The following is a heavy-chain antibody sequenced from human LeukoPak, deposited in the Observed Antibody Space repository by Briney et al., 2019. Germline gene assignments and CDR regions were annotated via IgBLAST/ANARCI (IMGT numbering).Heavy chain of an antibody. CDR2: ISYDGSNK. D-gene: IGHD2-2*01. J-gene: IGHJ5*02. V-gene: IGHV3-30*04. Sequence: GRSLRLSCAASGFTFSSYAMHWVRQAPGKGLEWVAVISYDGSNKYYADSVKGRFTISRDNSKNTLYLQMNSLRAEDTAVYYCARDDCSSTSCYGWFDPWSQGTLVTVSS. CDR3: ARDDCSSTSCYGWFDP. CDR1: GFTFSSYA.